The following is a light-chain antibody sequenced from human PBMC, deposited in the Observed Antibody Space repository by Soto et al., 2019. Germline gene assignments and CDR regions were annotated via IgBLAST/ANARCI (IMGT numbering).Light chain of an antibody. J-gene: IGKJ4*01. CDR3: QQCGSSPPT. Sequence: EIVLTQSPGTLSLSPGERAPLSCRASQSISSIYFAWYQQKPGQAPRLLIYGTSSRATGIPDRFSGSGSGTDFTLTISRLEPEDFAVYYCQQCGSSPPTFGGGTKVDIK. CDR2: GTS. CDR1: QSISSIY. V-gene: IGKV3-20*01.